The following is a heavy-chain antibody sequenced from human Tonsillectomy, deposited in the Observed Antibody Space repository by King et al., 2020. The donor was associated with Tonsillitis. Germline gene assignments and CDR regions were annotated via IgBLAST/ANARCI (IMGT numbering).Heavy chain of an antibody. J-gene: IGHJ4*02. V-gene: IGHV4-39*01. Sequence: QLQESGPGLVKPSETLSLTCTVSGGSISSSSYYWGWIRQPPGKGLEWIGSIYYSGSTYYNPSLTSRVTIPVDTSKNQFSLRLSSVTAADTAVYYCARRNYYDILTGYPVSFDYWGQGTLVTVSS. CDR2: IYYSGST. D-gene: IGHD3-9*01. CDR1: GGSISSSSYY. CDR3: ARRNYYDILTGYPVSFDY.